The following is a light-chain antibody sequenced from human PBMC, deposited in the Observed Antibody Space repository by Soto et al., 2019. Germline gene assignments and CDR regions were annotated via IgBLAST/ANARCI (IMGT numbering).Light chain of an antibody. CDR3: QQYNSYSIRGT. Sequence: DIQMTQSPSTLSASVGDRVTITCRASQSISSWLAWYQQKPGKAPKLLIYDASSLESGVPSRFSGSGSGTDFTVTISSLQPDDFATYYCQQYNSYSIRGTCGQGTKVEIK. CDR2: DAS. V-gene: IGKV1-5*01. J-gene: IGKJ1*01. CDR1: QSISSW.